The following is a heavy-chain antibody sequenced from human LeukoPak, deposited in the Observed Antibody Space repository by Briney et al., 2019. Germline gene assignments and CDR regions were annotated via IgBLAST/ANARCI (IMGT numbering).Heavy chain of an antibody. CDR1: GFTFGDYA. V-gene: IGHV3-49*04. CDR3: TRELIPNWFDP. Sequence: GGSLRLSCTASGFTFGDYAMSWVRQAPGKGLEWVGFIRSKAYGGTTEYAASVKGRFTISRDDSKSIAYLQMNSLKTEDTAVYYCTRELIPNWFDPWDQGTLVTVSS. J-gene: IGHJ5*02. CDR2: IRSKAYGGTT. D-gene: IGHD2-21*01.